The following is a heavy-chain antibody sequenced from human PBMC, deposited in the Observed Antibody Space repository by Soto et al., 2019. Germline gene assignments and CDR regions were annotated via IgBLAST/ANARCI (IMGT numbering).Heavy chain of an antibody. CDR3: ARVEGPTVATMFFDY. Sequence: EMYLVESGGGLEQPGGSLRLSCAASGFIFSNRGTIWARQAPGKGLEWVSYISPSGTTTYYADSVKGRFTLSRDNARNSLYLQMDSLRDEDTAVYYCARVEGPTVATMFFDYWGQGTPVTVSS. CDR1: GFIFSNRG. D-gene: IGHD5-12*01. CDR2: ISPSGTTT. J-gene: IGHJ4*02. V-gene: IGHV3-48*02.